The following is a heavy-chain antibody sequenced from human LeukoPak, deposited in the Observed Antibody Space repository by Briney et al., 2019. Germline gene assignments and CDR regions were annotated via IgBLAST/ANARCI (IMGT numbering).Heavy chain of an antibody. CDR2: IYYSVST. D-gene: IGHD3-10*01. CDR1: GGSISSSSYY. CDR3: ARQYGSGSYYPPFDY. J-gene: IGHJ4*02. Sequence: PSETLSLTCTVSGGSISSSSYYWGWIRQPPGKGLEWTGSIYYSVSTYDNPSLKSRVTISVDTSKNQFSLRLSSVTSSDTAVYYCARQYGSGSYYPPFDYWGQGTLVTVSS. V-gene: IGHV4-39*01.